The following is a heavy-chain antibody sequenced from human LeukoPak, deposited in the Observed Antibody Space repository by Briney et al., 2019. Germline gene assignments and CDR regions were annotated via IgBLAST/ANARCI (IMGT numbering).Heavy chain of an antibody. CDR1: GFTFSSYE. CDR3: AREIIRGLHDAFDI. Sequence: GGSLRLSCAASGFTFSSYEMNWVRQAPGKGLEWVSYISSSGSTIYYADSVKGRFTISRDNAKNSLFLQMNSLRAEDTAVYYCAREIIRGLHDAFDIWGQGTMVTVSS. CDR2: ISSSGSTI. V-gene: IGHV3-48*03. D-gene: IGHD3-10*01. J-gene: IGHJ3*02.